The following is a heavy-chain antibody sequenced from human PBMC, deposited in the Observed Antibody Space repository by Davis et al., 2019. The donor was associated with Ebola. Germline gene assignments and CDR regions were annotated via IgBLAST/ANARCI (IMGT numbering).Heavy chain of an antibody. V-gene: IGHV4-39*01. CDR1: GGSISSGGYY. CDR2: IYYSGST. D-gene: IGHD2-21*01. CDR3: ARQAYCGGDCYFPPFDY. J-gene: IGHJ4*02. Sequence: SETLSLTCTVSGGSISSGGYYWSWIRQPPGKGLEWIGSIYYSGSTYYNPSLKSRVTISVDTSKNQFSLKLSSVTAADTAVYYCARQAYCGGDCYFPPFDYWGQGTLVTVSS.